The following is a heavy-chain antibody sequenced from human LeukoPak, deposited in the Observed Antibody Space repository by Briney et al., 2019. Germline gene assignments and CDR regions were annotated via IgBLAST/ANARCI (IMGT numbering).Heavy chain of an antibody. D-gene: IGHD2-15*01. CDR3: ARALRGGSCYSY. V-gene: IGHV1-2*02. J-gene: IGHJ4*02. Sequence: GASVKVSCKASGYTFSGYYMHWVRQAPGQGLEWMGWINPNSGGTNYAQKYQGRVNMTRDTSISTAYMELSRLRSDDTAVYYCARALRGGSCYSYWGQGTLITVSS. CDR2: INPNSGGT. CDR1: GYTFSGYY.